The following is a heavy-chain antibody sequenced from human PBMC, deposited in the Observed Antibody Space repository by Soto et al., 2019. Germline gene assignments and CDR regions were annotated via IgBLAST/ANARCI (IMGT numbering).Heavy chain of an antibody. V-gene: IGHV3-64*01. Sequence: GGSLRLSCAASGFTFSSYAMHWVRQAPGKGLEYVSAISSNGGSTYYANSVKGRFTISRDNSKNTLYLQMGSLRAEDMAVYYCARDSARFCSGGSCHGADAFDIWGQGTMVTVSS. CDR3: ARDSARFCSGGSCHGADAFDI. CDR1: GFTFSSYA. D-gene: IGHD2-15*01. J-gene: IGHJ3*02. CDR2: ISSNGGST.